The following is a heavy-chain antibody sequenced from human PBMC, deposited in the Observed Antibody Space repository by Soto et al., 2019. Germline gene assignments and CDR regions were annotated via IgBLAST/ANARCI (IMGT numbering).Heavy chain of an antibody. Sequence: PGGSLRLSCAASGFTFSSYGMHWVRQAPGKGLEWVAVISYDGSNKYYADSVKGRFTISRDNSKNTLYLQMNSLRAEDTAVYYCAKPMLPNIVGSYGGSCDYWGQGTLVTVSS. D-gene: IGHD1-26*01. CDR3: AKPMLPNIVGSYGGSCDY. CDR2: ISYDGSNK. J-gene: IGHJ4*02. CDR1: GFTFSSYG. V-gene: IGHV3-30*18.